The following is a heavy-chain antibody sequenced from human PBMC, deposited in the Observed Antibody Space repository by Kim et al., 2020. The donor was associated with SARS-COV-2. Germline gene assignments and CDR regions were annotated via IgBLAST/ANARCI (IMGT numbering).Heavy chain of an antibody. D-gene: IGHD4-17*01. CDR3: VAGFFRYGDFVDY. Sequence: SVKVSCKASGFTFTSSAVQWVRQARGQRLEWIGLIVVCSGNTIYAQKFQERVTITRDMSTSTAYMELGSLRSEDTAVYYCVAGFFRYGDFVDYWGQGTLVTVSS. V-gene: IGHV1-58*01. CDR1: GFTFTSSA. CDR2: IVVCSGNT. J-gene: IGHJ4*02.